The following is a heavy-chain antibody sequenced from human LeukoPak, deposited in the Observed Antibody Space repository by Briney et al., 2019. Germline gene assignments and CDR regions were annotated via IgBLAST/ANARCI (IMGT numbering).Heavy chain of an antibody. D-gene: IGHD2-2*01. CDR2: IYYSGST. CDR3: ARECSSTCPYNHLDV. Sequence: SETLSLTCTVSGSSISSSSYYWGWIRQPPGKGLEWIGSIYYSGSTYYNPSLKSRVTISVDTSKNQFSLKLSSVTAADTAVYYCARECSSTCPYNHLDVWGQGATVTVSS. V-gene: IGHV4-39*02. J-gene: IGHJ6*02. CDR1: GSSISSSSYY.